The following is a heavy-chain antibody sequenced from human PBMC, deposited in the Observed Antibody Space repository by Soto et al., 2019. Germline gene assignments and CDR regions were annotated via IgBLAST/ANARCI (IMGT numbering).Heavy chain of an antibody. V-gene: IGHV1-69*12. J-gene: IGHJ6*02. CDR3: ARDKDRQLIGGNCYYGMDV. Sequence: QVQLVQSGAEVKKPGSSVTVSCKASGGTFGNSAISWVRQAPGQGLEWMGGIMPIFPTPDYAQKFQGRVTITADESTSTAYMELTSLRSEDTAVYYCARDKDRQLIGGNCYYGMDVWGQGTTVTV. CDR2: IMPIFPTP. CDR1: GGTFGNSA. D-gene: IGHD1-1*01.